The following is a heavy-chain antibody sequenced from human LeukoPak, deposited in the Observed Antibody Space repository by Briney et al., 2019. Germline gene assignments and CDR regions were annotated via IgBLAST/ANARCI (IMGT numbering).Heavy chain of an antibody. V-gene: IGHV1-24*01. CDR3: TTREIVVEPAQTSMVRGVLWRSDF. D-gene: IGHD3-10*01. Sequence: GSVKVSCKVSGDTLTELSMHGVRQAPGEGVEWMGGFDPKEGERVYAQNFQGRFTMTEDTSSGTAYMELNSLRSEDTAVYYCTTREIVVEPAQTSMVRGVLWRSDFWGHGTLVTVSS. J-gene: IGHJ4*01. CDR1: GDTLTELS. CDR2: FDPKEGER.